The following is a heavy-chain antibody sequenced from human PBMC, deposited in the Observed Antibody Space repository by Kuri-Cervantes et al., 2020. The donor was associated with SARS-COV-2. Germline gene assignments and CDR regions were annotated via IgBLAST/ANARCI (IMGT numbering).Heavy chain of an antibody. V-gene: IGHV4-34*01. CDR3: ARSGYDYVWGSSYYYYGMDV. D-gene: IGHD3-16*01. CDR1: GGSFSGYY. J-gene: IGHJ6*02. Sequence: SETLSLTCAVYGGSFSGYYWSWIRQPPGKGLEWIGEINHSGSTNYNPSLKSRVTISVDTSKNQFSLKLSSVTAADTAVYYCARSGYDYVWGSSYYYYGMDVWGQGTTVTVSS. CDR2: INHSGST.